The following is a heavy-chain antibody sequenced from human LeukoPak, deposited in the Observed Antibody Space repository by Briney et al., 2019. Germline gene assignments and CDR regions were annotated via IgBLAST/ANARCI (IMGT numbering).Heavy chain of an antibody. Sequence: SETLSLTCTVSGGSISSGSYYWSWIRQHPGKGLEWIGYIYYSGSTYYNPSLKSRVTLSVDTSENQFSLKLSSVTAADTAVYYCARANYYECSDHRLFDYWGQGTLVTVSS. V-gene: IGHV4-31*03. CDR1: GGSISSGSYY. CDR3: ARANYYECSDHRLFDY. D-gene: IGHD3-22*01. J-gene: IGHJ4*02. CDR2: IYYSGST.